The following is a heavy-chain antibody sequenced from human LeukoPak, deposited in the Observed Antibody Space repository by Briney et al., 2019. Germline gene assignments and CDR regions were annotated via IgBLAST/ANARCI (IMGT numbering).Heavy chain of an antibody. Sequence: SETLSLTCTVSGGSISSYYWGWIRQPPGKGLEWIGSIYSSGSTYYNPSLKSRVTISVDTSKNQFSLKLSSVTAADTAVYHCARDLYSSRTNDAFVIWGQGTMVAVSS. CDR1: GGSISSYY. CDR3: ARDLYSSRTNDAFVI. CDR2: IYSSGST. D-gene: IGHD6-13*01. J-gene: IGHJ3*02. V-gene: IGHV4-39*07.